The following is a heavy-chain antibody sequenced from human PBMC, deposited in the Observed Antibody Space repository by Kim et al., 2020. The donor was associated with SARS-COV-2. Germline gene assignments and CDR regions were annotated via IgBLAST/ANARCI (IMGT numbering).Heavy chain of an antibody. Sequence: GGSLRLSCAASGFTFSNYAMSWVRQAPGKGLEWVSVISGQTDNAYYAESVKGRFTISRDNSKNTLFLQMSSLRAEDTAVYYCARDGGNFDYPIQGEYWGQGTLVTVSS. D-gene: IGHD3-16*01. V-gene: IGHV3-23*01. CDR3: ARDGGNFDYPIQGEY. CDR2: ISGQTDNA. CDR1: GFTFSNYA. J-gene: IGHJ4*02.